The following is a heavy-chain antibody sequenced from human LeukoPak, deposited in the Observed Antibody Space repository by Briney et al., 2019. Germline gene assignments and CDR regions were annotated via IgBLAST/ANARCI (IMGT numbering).Heavy chain of an antibody. CDR3: ARHFGVVIMLNY. J-gene: IGHJ4*02. CDR2: IDYSGST. Sequence: SETLSLTCTVSGDSNTNSIYYWGWIRQSPGRGLEWIGSIDYSGSTYYNPSLKSRVTISVDTSKNQFSLKLSSVTAADTAVYYCARHFGVVIMLNYWGQGTLVTVSS. D-gene: IGHD3-3*01. CDR1: GDSNTNSIYY. V-gene: IGHV4-39*01.